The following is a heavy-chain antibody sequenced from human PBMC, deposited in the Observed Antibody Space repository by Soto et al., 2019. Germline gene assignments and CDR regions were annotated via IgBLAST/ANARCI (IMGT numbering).Heavy chain of an antibody. Sequence: GGSLRLSCAASGFTFGSHWMHWVRQAPGKGLVYVSRISSGGTTTNYAESVKGRFTISRDNARNTLYLQMNSLGVEDTAVYYCARFGTSYDTSGFLYWGQGTPVTVSS. V-gene: IGHV3-74*01. CDR3: ARFGTSYDTSGFLY. D-gene: IGHD3-22*01. CDR2: ISSGGTTT. J-gene: IGHJ4*02. CDR1: GFTFGSHW.